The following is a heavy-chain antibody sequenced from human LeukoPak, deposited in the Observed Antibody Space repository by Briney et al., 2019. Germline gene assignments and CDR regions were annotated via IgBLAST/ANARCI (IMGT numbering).Heavy chain of an antibody. Sequence: GESLKISCKGSGYSFTSYWIGWVRQMPGKGLEWMGIIYPGDSDTRYSPSFQGQVTISADKSISTAYLQWSSLKASDTAMYYCARQNYYGSGSYPTPPAYWGQGTLVTVSS. D-gene: IGHD3-10*01. CDR3: ARQNYYGSGSYPTPPAY. J-gene: IGHJ4*02. V-gene: IGHV5-51*01. CDR1: GYSFTSYW. CDR2: IYPGDSDT.